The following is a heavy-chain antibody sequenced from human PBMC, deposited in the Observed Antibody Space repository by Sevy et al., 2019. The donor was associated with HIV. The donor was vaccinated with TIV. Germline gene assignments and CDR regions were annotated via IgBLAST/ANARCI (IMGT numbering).Heavy chain of an antibody. V-gene: IGHV3-30*18. Sequence: GGSLRLSCAASGFTFSSYGMHWVRQAPGKGLEWVAVISYDGSNKYYADPVKGRFTISRDNSKNTLYLQMNSLRAEDTAVYYCAKEIGELPVAWGQGTLVTVSS. CDR3: AKEIGELPVA. CDR2: ISYDGSNK. CDR1: GFTFSSYG. D-gene: IGHD3-10*01. J-gene: IGHJ4*02.